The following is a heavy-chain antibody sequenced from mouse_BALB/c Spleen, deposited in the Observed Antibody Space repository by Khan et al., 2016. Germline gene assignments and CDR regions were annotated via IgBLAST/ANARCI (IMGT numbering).Heavy chain of an antibody. CDR2: INYSGST. V-gene: IGHV3-2*02. CDR3: ARLSALYAMEY. J-gene: IGHJ4*01. CDR1: GYSITSDSA. Sequence: EVQLQESGPGLVKPSQSLSLTCTVTGYSITSDSAWNWIRQFPGNKLEWMGYINYSGSTSYNPSLKSRIYITRDTSKNQFFLQLNSVTPEDTATFYCARLSALYAMEYWGQGTSVTVSS.